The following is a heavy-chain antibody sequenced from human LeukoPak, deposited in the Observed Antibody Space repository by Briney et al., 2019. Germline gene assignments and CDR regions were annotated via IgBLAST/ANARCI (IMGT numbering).Heavy chain of an antibody. CDR1: GYTFTSYG. CDR2: ICAYNGNT. J-gene: IGHJ6*04. Sequence: ASVKVSCKASGYTFTSYGISWVRQAPGQGLEWMGWICAYNGNTNYAQKLQGRVTMTTDTSTSTAYMELRSLRSDDTAVYYCARASGGSRRDYYYGMDVWAKGPRSPSPQ. CDR3: ARASGGSRRDYYYGMDV. V-gene: IGHV1-18*04. D-gene: IGHD2-15*01.